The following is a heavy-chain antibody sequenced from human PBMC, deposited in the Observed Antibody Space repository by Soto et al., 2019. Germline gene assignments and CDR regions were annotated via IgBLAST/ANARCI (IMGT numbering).Heavy chain of an antibody. CDR3: ARVPWDGSSWYDAPNDAFDI. J-gene: IGHJ3*02. CDR2: TYYRSKWYN. CDR1: GDSVSSNSAA. Sequence: PSQTLSLTCAISGDSVSSNSAAWNWIRQSPSRGLEWLGRTYYRSKWYNDYAVSVKSRITINPDTSKNQFSLQLNSVTPEDTAVYYCARVPWDGSSWYDAPNDAFDIWGQGTMVTVSS. D-gene: IGHD6-13*01. V-gene: IGHV6-1*01.